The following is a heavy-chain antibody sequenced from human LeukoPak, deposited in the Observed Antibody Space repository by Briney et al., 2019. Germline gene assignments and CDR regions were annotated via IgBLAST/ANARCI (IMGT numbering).Heavy chain of an antibody. Sequence: PGGSLRLSCAASGFTFSSYEMNWVRQAPGKGLEWVSSISSSSRYIYYADSVKGRFTISRDNAKNSLYLQMNSLGAEDTAVYYCARGRTSGGMTIEIDYWGQGTLVTVSS. J-gene: IGHJ4*02. CDR3: ARGRTSGGMTIEIDY. D-gene: IGHD4/OR15-4a*01. CDR2: ISSSSRYI. CDR1: GFTFSSYE. V-gene: IGHV3-21*01.